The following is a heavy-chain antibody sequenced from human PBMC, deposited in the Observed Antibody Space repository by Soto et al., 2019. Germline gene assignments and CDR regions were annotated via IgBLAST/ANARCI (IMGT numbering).Heavy chain of an antibody. CDR3: ARHRYYDILTGSGYNWFDP. D-gene: IGHD3-9*01. CDR2: IYYSGST. J-gene: IGHJ5*02. V-gene: IGHV4-39*01. Sequence: SETLSLTCTVSGGSISSSSYYWGWIRQPPGKGLEWIGSIYYSGSTYYNPSLKSRVTISVDTSKNQFSLKLSSVTAADTAVYYCARHRYYDILTGSGYNWFDPWGQGTPVTVSS. CDR1: GGSISSSSYY.